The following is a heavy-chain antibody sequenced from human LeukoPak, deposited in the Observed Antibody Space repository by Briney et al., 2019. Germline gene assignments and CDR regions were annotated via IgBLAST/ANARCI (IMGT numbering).Heavy chain of an antibody. CDR2: IYYSGIT. Sequence: SETLPLTCTVSGGSISSSSYYWGWIRQPPGKGLEWIGTIYYSGITHYSPSLKSQVTISVDTSKNQFSLKLSSVTATDTALYYCARRVYGTSQYYWGQGTLVTVSS. J-gene: IGHJ4*02. CDR3: ARRVYGTSQYY. CDR1: GGSISSSSYY. D-gene: IGHD5/OR15-5a*01. V-gene: IGHV4-39*01.